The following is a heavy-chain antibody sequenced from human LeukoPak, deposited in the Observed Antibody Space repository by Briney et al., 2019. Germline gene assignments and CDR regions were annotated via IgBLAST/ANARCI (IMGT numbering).Heavy chain of an antibody. J-gene: IGHJ3*01. V-gene: IGHV4-59*11. Sequence: SETLSLTCSVSDDSFSTHSWTWIRHPPGKGLEWIGYISSIGSTNYNPSLKSRVTITVDTSKKQFTLKMASVTAADTAANYCARDPTTVTKGFDVWGQGTMVTVAS. CDR2: ISSIGST. CDR3: ARDPTTVTKGFDV. CDR1: DDSFSTHS. D-gene: IGHD4-17*01.